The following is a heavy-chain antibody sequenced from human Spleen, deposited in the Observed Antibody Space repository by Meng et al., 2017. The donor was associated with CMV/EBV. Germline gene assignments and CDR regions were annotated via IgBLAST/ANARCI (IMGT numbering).Heavy chain of an antibody. Sequence: SLKISCAASGFSFHDYAMHWVRQGPGKGLEWVSGIGWNSGFIGYADSVKGRFTISRDNAKNSLSLQMDRLRPEDMAFYYCAKGYCSSTSCHIQHWGQGTPVTVSS. J-gene: IGHJ1*01. CDR1: GFSFHDYA. D-gene: IGHD2-2*02. CDR3: AKGYCSSTSCHIQH. CDR2: IGWNSGFI. V-gene: IGHV3-9*03.